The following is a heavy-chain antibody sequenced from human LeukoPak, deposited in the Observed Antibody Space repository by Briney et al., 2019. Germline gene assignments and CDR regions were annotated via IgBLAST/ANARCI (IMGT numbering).Heavy chain of an antibody. CDR1: GGSISSYY. CDR2: IYYSGST. J-gene: IGHJ3*02. CDR3: ARHNDYSRAFDI. Sequence: KPSETLSLTCTVSGGSISSYYWSWVRQPPGKGLEWIGYIYYSGSTDYNPSLKSRVTISVDTSKNQLSLKLSSATAADTAVYYCARHNDYSRAFDIWGQGTMVTVSS. V-gene: IGHV4-59*08. D-gene: IGHD4-11*01.